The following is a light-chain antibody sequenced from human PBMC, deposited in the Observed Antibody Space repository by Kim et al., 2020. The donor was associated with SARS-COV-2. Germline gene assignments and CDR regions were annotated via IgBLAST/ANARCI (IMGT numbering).Light chain of an antibody. CDR1: HRVISNY. Sequence: GEIAAVSCSARHRVISNYLAWYQQKPGQAPRLLIYGASSRATGIPDRFSGSGSETDFILTISRLDPEDFAVYYCQHYGTSPLTFGGGTKVEIK. CDR3: QHYGTSPLT. CDR2: GAS. V-gene: IGKV3-20*01. J-gene: IGKJ4*01.